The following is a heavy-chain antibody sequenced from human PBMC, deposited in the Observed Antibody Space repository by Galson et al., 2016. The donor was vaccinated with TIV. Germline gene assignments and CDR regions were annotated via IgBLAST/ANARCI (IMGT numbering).Heavy chain of an antibody. J-gene: IGHJ3*02. D-gene: IGHD4-23*01. CDR2: ISGSGGIT. Sequence: SLRLSCAASGFTFNNYAMHWVRQAPGKGLEWVSGISGSGGITYFADSVGGRFTISRDNSRNTLYLHLNSLRAEDTAVYYCAKRMNYGGAAFENWGQGTIVTVSS. CDR1: GFTFNNYA. CDR3: AKRMNYGGAAFEN. V-gene: IGHV3-23*01.